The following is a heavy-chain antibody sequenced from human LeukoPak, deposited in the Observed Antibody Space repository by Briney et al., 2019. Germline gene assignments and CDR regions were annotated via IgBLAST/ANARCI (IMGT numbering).Heavy chain of an antibody. V-gene: IGHV1-3*01. J-gene: IGHJ6*02. CDR1: GYTFTSYA. D-gene: IGHD2-8*01. CDR2: INAGNGNT. Sequence: ASVKVSCKASGYTFTSYAMHWVRQAPGQRLEWMGWINAGNGNTKYSQKFQGRVTITRDTSANTAYMELSSLRSEDTAVYYCARAPHIVLPYYYYYGMDVWGQGTTVTVSS. CDR3: ARAPHIVLPYYYYYGMDV.